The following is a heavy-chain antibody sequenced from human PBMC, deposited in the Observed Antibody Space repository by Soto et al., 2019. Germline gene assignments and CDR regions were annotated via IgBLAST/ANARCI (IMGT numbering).Heavy chain of an antibody. V-gene: IGHV6-1*01. J-gene: IGHJ1*01. CDR3: VRVDWNDAGS. Sequence: SQTLSLTSGISGGSVSSNRAAWDWIRQSPSRGFEWLGRTRYTSQWYSEYAVSVRSRITINPDTAKNHFSLQLTSVTPEDPAVYYCVRVDWNDAGSWGQGTLVTVS. CDR2: TRYTSQWYS. CDR1: GGSVSSNRAA. D-gene: IGHD1-1*01.